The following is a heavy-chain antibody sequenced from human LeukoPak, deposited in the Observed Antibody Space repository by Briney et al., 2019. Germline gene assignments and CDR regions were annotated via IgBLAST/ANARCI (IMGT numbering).Heavy chain of an antibody. J-gene: IGHJ6*02. D-gene: IGHD6-13*01. CDR1: GFTFDMYA. Sequence: GGSLRLSCAASGFTFDMYAISWGRQAPGKGLEWVASVSGGVGATYYSDSVRGRFTISRDNSKKTVSLQLNSLRAEDTAVYYCTKGGDFTNSWYYYGMDVWGQGTTVIVSS. CDR2: VSGGVGAT. CDR3: TKGGDFTNSWYYYGMDV. V-gene: IGHV3-23*01.